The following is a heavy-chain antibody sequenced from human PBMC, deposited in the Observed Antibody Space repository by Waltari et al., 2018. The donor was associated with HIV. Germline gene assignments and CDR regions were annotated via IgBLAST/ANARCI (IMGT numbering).Heavy chain of an antibody. CDR2: ISAYNGNT. CDR1: GYTFTNYG. CDR3: ARVQLIMVTFGGDFAPQFFEY. Sequence: QVQLVQSGDEVKKPGASVKVSCKTSGYTFTNYGITWVRQAPGQGLEWMGWISAYNGNTNFAQRVQGRVTMTTDTSTSTAYMEWRSLRSDDTAVFYCARVQLIMVTFGGDFAPQFFEYWGQGTLVTVSS. J-gene: IGHJ4*02. V-gene: IGHV1-18*01. D-gene: IGHD3-16*01.